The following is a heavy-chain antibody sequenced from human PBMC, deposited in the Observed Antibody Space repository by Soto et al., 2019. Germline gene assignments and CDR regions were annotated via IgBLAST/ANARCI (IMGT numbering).Heavy chain of an antibody. V-gene: IGHV3-30*18. J-gene: IGHJ5*02. CDR3: GKGFGELSPERYYH. CDR2: ISYDGSDK. D-gene: IGHD3-16*02. Sequence: QVQLVESGGGVVQPGRSLRLSCAASGFTFSSYAMHWVRQAPGKGLEWVAVISYDGSDKYYADSVKGRFTISRDNSKNTPKLENNRPRAYETAWFFRGKGFGELSPERYYHWGQGTLITVSS. CDR1: GFTFSSYA.